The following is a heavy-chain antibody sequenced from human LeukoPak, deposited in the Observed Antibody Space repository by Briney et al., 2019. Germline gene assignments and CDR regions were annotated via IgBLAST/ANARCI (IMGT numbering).Heavy chain of an antibody. Sequence: PGGSLRLSCAASGFTFSSYSMNWVRQAPGKGLEWVSSISSSSSYIYYADSVKGRFTISRGNAKNSLYLQMNSLRAEDTAVYNCARDGPLIAAAGGGGDAFDIWGQGTMVTVSS. D-gene: IGHD6-13*01. V-gene: IGHV3-21*01. CDR1: GFTFSSYS. CDR3: ARDGPLIAAAGGGGDAFDI. CDR2: ISSSSSYI. J-gene: IGHJ3*02.